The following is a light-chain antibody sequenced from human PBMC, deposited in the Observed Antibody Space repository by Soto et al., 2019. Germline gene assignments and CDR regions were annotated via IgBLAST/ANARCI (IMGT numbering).Light chain of an antibody. J-gene: IGKJ1*01. Sequence: DIQMTQSPSTLSASEGDRVTISCRASQSVSTWLAWYQQKPGRAPKLLIYKSSILESGVPSRFSGSGSGTEFTLTISSLQPDDFATYYCQQFNTSPWTFGQGTK. CDR2: KSS. CDR1: QSVSTW. V-gene: IGKV1-5*03. CDR3: QQFNTSPWT.